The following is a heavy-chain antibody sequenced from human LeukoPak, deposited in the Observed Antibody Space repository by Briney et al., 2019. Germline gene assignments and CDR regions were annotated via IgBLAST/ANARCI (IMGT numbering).Heavy chain of an antibody. J-gene: IGHJ4*02. CDR3: ARGGTTQLLELDY. V-gene: IGHV1-3*01. CDR1: GYTFTSYA. D-gene: IGHD1-1*01. Sequence: VSVKVSCKASGYTFTSYAMHWVRQAPGQRLEWMGWINAGNGNTKYSQKFQGRVTITRDTSASTAYMELSSLRSEDTAVYYCARGGTTQLLELDYWGQGTLVTVSS. CDR2: INAGNGNT.